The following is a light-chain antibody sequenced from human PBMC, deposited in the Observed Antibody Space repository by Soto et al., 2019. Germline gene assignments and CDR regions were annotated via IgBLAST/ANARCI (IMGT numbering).Light chain of an antibody. Sequence: DIQMTQSPSTLSASVGDRVTISCRASQRISSWLAWYQQKPGKAPKLLIYKASSLESGVSSRFSGSGSGTEFTLTINSLQPDDFATYYCQQYNSYSYTFGQGTKLDI. CDR2: KAS. CDR3: QQYNSYSYT. V-gene: IGKV1-5*03. CDR1: QRISSW. J-gene: IGKJ2*01.